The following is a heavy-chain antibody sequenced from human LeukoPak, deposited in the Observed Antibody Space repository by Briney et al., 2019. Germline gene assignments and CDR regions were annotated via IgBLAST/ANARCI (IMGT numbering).Heavy chain of an antibody. D-gene: IGHD3-22*01. CDR3: ARLELGAYYDSSGHL. J-gene: IGHJ4*02. CDR1: GFTLSDHW. Sequence: GGSLRLSCAASGFTLSDHWMNWVRQPPGKGLLWVSHINVDGSDTDYADSVKSRFTISRDNARNTLYLQMNSLRAEDTAVYYCARLELGAYYDSSGHLWGQGTLVTVSS. V-gene: IGHV3-74*01. CDR2: INVDGSDT.